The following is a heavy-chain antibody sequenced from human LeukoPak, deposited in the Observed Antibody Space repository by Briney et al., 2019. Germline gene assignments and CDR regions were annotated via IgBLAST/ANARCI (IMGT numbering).Heavy chain of an antibody. J-gene: IGHJ4*02. D-gene: IGHD1-26*01. Sequence: ASVKVSCKASGYTFTGYYMHWVRQAPGQGLEWMGWINPNSGGTNYAQKFQGRVTMTRDTSISTAYMELSRLRSDDTAVYYCARTAYRVGATRPPLYWGQGTLVTVSS. CDR3: ARTAYRVGATRPPLY. V-gene: IGHV1-2*02. CDR1: GYTFTGYY. CDR2: INPNSGGT.